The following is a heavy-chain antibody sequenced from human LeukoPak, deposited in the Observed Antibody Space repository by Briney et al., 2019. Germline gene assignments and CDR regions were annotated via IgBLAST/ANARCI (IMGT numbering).Heavy chain of an antibody. CDR2: INPNSGGT. V-gene: IGHV1-2*02. D-gene: IGHD1-26*01. CDR3: ARDAGPFVDVGGLDY. Sequence: ASVKVSCKASGYTFTGYYMHWVRQAPGQGLEWMGWINPNSGGTNYAQKFQGRVTMTRDTSISTAYMELSRLRSDDTAVYYCARDAGPFVDVGGLDYWGQGTLVTVSS. CDR1: GYTFTGYY. J-gene: IGHJ4*02.